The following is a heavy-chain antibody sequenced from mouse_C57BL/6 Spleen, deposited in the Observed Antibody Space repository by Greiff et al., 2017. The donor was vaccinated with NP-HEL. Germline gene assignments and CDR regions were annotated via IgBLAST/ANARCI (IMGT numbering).Heavy chain of an antibody. V-gene: IGHV1-26*01. D-gene: IGHD1-1*01. CDR3: ARDYGGFDV. CDR2: INPNNGGT. Sequence: VQLQQSGPELVKPGASVKISCKASGYTFTDYYMNWVKQSHGKSLEWIGDINPNNGGTSYNQKFKGKATLTVDKSSSTAYMELRSLTSEDSAVYYCARDYGGFDVWGTGTTVTVSS. J-gene: IGHJ1*03. CDR1: GYTFTDYY.